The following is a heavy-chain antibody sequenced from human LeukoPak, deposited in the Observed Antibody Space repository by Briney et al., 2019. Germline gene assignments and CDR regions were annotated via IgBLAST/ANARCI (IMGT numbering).Heavy chain of an antibody. V-gene: IGHV3-23*01. CDR2: ISGSGGST. Sequence: GGSLRLSCAASGFTFSSYAMSWVRQAPGKGLEWVSAISGSGGSTYYADSVKGRFTISRDNSKNTLYLQMNCLRAEDTAVYYCGRTYYDFWSARGAFDIWGQGTMVTVSS. CDR3: GRTYYDFWSARGAFDI. D-gene: IGHD3-3*01. J-gene: IGHJ3*02. CDR1: GFTFSSYA.